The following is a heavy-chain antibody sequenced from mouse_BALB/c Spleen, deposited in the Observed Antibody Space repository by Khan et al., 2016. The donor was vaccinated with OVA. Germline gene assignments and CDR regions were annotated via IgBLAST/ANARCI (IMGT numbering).Heavy chain of an antibody. CDR1: GFSLNDYG. J-gene: IGHJ4*01. V-gene: IGHV2-6-5*01. CDR2: IWGGGST. Sequence: QVQLKESGPGLVAPSQNLSITCTVSGFSLNDYGVSWIRQPPGKGLEWLGVIWGGGSTYYNSALKSRLSISKDNSKNQVFLKMSSLQSDDTAMFYCAKGVWSYYYTLDYGGQGTSVTVSS. CDR3: AKGVWSYYYTLDY. D-gene: IGHD2-10*01.